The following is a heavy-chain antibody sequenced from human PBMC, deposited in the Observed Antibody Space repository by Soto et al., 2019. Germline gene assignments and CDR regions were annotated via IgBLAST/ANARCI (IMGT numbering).Heavy chain of an antibody. V-gene: IGHV3-7*01. CDR1: VFTFSNYW. CDR2: INKDGSQT. D-gene: IGHD6-25*01. CDR3: VREIAAAQ. Sequence: EVQLVESGGALVQPGGSLRLTCATSVFTFSNYWMTWVRQAPGKGLEWVANINKDGSQTSFVDSVKGRFTIFRDNAKSSLYLQMNSLRGEDTAKYYCVREIAAAQWGQGTLLTVSS. J-gene: IGHJ4*02.